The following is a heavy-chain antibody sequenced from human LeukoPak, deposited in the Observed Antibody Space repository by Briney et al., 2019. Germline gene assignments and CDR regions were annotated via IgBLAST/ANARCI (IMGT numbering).Heavy chain of an antibody. CDR1: GGSISSYY. V-gene: IGHV4-59*01. CDR3: AGGGPPGYYYDYYMDV. J-gene: IGHJ6*03. Sequence: PSETLSLTCTVSGGSISSYYWSWIRQTPGKGLEWIGYIYYSGSTNFNPSLKSRVTISVDTSKNQFSLKMSSVTAADTAVYFCAGGGPPGYYYDYYMDVWGKGTTVTISS. CDR2: IYYSGST.